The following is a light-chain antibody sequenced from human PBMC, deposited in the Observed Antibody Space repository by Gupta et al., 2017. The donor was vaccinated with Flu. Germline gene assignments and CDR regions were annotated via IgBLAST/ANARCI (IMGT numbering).Light chain of an antibody. CDR3: QAWDSSTYV. J-gene: IGLJ1*01. V-gene: IGLV3-1*01. CDR1: KLGHNY. Sequence: SYDLTQPPSVSVSPGQTASITCSGDKLGHNYASWYQQKPGQSPLLIIYQDTNRPSGIPERFSASNSGNTATLTISGTQPMDEDEYYCQAWDSSTYVFGTGTKVTVL. CDR2: QDT.